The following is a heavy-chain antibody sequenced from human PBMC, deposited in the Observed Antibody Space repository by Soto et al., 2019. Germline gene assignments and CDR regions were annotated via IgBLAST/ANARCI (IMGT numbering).Heavy chain of an antibody. Sequence: QITLRESGPTLVEPTQTLTLTCTFSGFSLSTSGVGVGWIRQPPGKALDWLALIYWDGDIRYSASLKSRLTITKDTSKNQVVLTMTNMDPVDTATYSCAHTLPAKWLVVFDWWGQGTLVTVSS. V-gene: IGHV2-5*02. CDR3: AHTLPAKWLVVFDW. CDR1: GFSLSTSGVG. CDR2: IYWDGDI. J-gene: IGHJ4*02. D-gene: IGHD6-19*01.